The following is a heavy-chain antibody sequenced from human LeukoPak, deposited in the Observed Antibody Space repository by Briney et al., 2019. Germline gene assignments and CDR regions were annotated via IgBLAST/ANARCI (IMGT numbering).Heavy chain of an antibody. CDR1: GFVFTTNH. D-gene: IGHD3-16*01. CDR2: AYNNGET. J-gene: IGHJ4*02. CDR3: SPSRAAGGKTDY. Sequence: GGSLRLSCAGAGFVFTTNHMTWVRQAPGKGLECVSIAYNNGETFYEDSVRGRFTISRDISTNTVDLLMNSLRPEDTAVYYCSPSRAAGGKTDYWGQGTLVTVSS. V-gene: IGHV3-53*01.